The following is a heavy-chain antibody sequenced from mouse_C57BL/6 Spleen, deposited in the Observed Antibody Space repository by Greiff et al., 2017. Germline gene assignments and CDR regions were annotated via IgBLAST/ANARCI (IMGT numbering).Heavy chain of an antibody. CDR3: TAYGNYGYFDV. CDR1: GYTFTDYE. CDR2: IDPETGGT. V-gene: IGHV1-15*01. D-gene: IGHD2-10*02. Sequence: QVQLQQSGAELVRPGASVTLSCKASGYTFTDYEMHWVKQTPVHGLEWIGAIDPETGGTAYNQKFKGKAILTADKSSSTAYMELRSLTSEDSAVYYCTAYGNYGYFDVWGTGTTVTVSS. J-gene: IGHJ1*03.